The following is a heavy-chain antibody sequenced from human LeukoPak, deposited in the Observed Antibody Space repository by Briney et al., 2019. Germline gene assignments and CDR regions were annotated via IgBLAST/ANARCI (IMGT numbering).Heavy chain of an antibody. D-gene: IGHD3-10*01. Sequence: GGSLRLSCAASGFTFSDYEMNWVRQAPGKRLEWVSYISSSGSTIYYPDSVKGRFTISRDNAKNSLYLQMNSLSAEDTAVYYCARWHAGGYYYHGMDVWGQGTTVTVSS. J-gene: IGHJ6*02. CDR3: ARWHAGGYYYHGMDV. CDR2: ISSSGSTI. V-gene: IGHV3-48*03. CDR1: GFTFSDYE.